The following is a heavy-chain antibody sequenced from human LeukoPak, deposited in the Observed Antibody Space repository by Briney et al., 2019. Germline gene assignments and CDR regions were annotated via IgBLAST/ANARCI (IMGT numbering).Heavy chain of an antibody. CDR1: GYTFTSYG. CDR2: ISAYNGNT. J-gene: IGHJ6*02. Sequence: ASVKVSCTASGYTFTSYGISWVRQAPGQGLEWMGWISAYNGNTNYAQKLQGRVTMTTDTSTSTAYMELRSLRSDDTAVYYCARVDTAMVTDFYYYYGMDVWGQGTTVTVSS. D-gene: IGHD5-18*01. CDR3: ARVDTAMVTDFYYYYGMDV. V-gene: IGHV1-18*01.